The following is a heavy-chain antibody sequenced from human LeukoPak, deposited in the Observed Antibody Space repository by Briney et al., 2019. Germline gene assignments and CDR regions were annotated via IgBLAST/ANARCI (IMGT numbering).Heavy chain of an antibody. V-gene: IGHV1-2*02. CDR2: INPNSGGT. D-gene: IGHD6-13*01. Sequence: GASVKVSCKASGYTFTGYYMHWVRQAPGQGLEWMGWINPNSGGTNYAQKFQGRVTMTRDTSISTAYMELSRLRSDDTAVYYCARMAAAGTWYFDLWGRGTLVTVSS. CDR1: GYTFTGYY. CDR3: ARMAAAGTWYFDL. J-gene: IGHJ2*01.